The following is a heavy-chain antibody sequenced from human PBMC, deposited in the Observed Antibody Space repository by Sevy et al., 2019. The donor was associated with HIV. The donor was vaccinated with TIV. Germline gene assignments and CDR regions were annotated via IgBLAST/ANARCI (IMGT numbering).Heavy chain of an antibody. CDR1: GGSISSVNW. V-gene: IGHV4-4*02. Sequence: SETLSLTCAVSGGSISSVNWWHWVRQPPWKGLEWIGEIYHSGYTNYNPSLKGRVTISVDNSKNQFSLNLNSVTAADTAVYYCARGGETPRGFDPWGQGSLVTVSS. J-gene: IGHJ5*02. D-gene: IGHD3-16*01. CDR2: IYHSGYT. CDR3: ARGGETPRGFDP.